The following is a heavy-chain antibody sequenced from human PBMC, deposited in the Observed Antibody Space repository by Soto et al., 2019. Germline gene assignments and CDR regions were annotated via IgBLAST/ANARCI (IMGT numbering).Heavy chain of an antibody. D-gene: IGHD3-10*01. CDR1: GFTFSNYN. J-gene: IGHJ1*01. CDR3: VREEGYYYGSVSSH. CDR2: ISTSSSYI. V-gene: IGHV3-21*01. Sequence: GGSLRLSCAASGFTFSNYNMVWVRQAPGKGLEWVSSISTSSSYISYADSVKGRFTISRDNAKNSLYLQMNSLRAEDTAVYYCVREEGYYYGSVSSHWGQGTLVTVSS.